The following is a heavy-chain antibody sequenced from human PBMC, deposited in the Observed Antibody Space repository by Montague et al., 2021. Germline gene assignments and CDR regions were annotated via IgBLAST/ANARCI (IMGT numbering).Heavy chain of an antibody. CDR1: GDSVSSNSVT. J-gene: IGHJ4*02. CDR2: TYYRSKWAN. V-gene: IGHV6-1*01. CDR3: VRQSVSGKFDY. Sequence: CAISGDSVSSNSVTWHWIRQSPSRGLEWLGRTYYRSKWANDYALSVSSRITFNPDTSKNQFSLQLDSVTPEDTAVYYCVRQSVSGKFDYWGQGTRVTVSS. D-gene: IGHD6-19*01.